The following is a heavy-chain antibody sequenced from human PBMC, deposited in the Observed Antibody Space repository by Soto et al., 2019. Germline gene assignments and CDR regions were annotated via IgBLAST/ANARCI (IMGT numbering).Heavy chain of an antibody. CDR3: ARAVVYYGILAGYSYTFDY. CDR1: GFTFSSYS. D-gene: IGHD3-9*01. CDR2: IKQDGSEK. J-gene: IGHJ4*02. Sequence: GGSLTLSCAASGFTFSSYSMSWVRQAPGKGLEWVANIKQDGSEKYYVDSVKGRFTISRDNAKNSLYLQMNSLRAEDTAVYYCARAVVYYGILAGYSYTFDYWGQGTLVTVSS. V-gene: IGHV3-7*01.